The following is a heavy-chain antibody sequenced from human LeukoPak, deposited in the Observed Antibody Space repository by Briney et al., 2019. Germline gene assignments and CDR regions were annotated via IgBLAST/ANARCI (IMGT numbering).Heavy chain of an antibody. CDR1: GYTFSSYV. J-gene: IGHJ4*02. CDR2: ISPYNGNT. V-gene: IGHV1-18*01. CDR3: ARDLYAGVLTY. D-gene: IGHD2-21*02. Sequence: ASVKVSCKASGYTFSSYVINWVRQAPGQGLEWMGRISPYNGNTNCAQKLQGRVTMTTDTSTSTAYMELRSLRSDDTAVYYCARDLYAGVLTYWGQGTLVTVSS.